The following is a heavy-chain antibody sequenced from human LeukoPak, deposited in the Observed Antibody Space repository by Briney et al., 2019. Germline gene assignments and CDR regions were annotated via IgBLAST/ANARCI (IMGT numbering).Heavy chain of an antibody. CDR3: ARDLALPAGTASFDV. V-gene: IGHV3-21*01. D-gene: IGHD6-19*01. CDR2: ISNSGTFV. CDR1: GFIFSSYS. J-gene: IGHJ4*02. Sequence: GGSLRLSCAASGFIFSSYSMNWVRQAPGKGLEWVSSISNSGTFVYYADSLKGRFTISRDKAKNSLYLQINSLRAEDTALYCCARDLALPAGTASFDVWGQGTLVTVSS.